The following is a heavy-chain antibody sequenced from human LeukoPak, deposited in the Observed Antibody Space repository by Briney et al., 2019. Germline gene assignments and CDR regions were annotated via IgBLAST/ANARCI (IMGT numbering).Heavy chain of an antibody. D-gene: IGHD3-9*01. Sequence: HPGGSLRLSCAASGFTFSSYAMHWVRQAPGKGLEYVSAISSNGGSTYYANSVKGRFTISTDNSKNTLYLQMGSLRAEDMAVYYCARCEDILTGYYLDYWGQGTLVTVSS. CDR3: ARCEDILTGYYLDY. J-gene: IGHJ4*02. CDR2: ISSNGGST. V-gene: IGHV3-64*01. CDR1: GFTFSSYA.